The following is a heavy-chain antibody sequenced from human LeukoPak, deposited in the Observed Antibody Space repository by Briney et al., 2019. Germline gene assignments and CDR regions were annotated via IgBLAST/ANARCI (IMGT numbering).Heavy chain of an antibody. CDR2: ITDSGFTT. D-gene: IGHD2-2*02. CDR1: GFTFSSYA. J-gene: IGHJ4*02. Sequence: RGSLRLSCAASGFTFSSYAMSWVRQAPGKGLEWVSGITDSGFTTFYANSVKGRFTISRDNSKNTLYLQMNSLRAEDTAVYYCANAGFCSSTTCYNPFDHWGQGTLVTVSS. V-gene: IGHV3-23*01. CDR3: ANAGFCSSTTCYNPFDH.